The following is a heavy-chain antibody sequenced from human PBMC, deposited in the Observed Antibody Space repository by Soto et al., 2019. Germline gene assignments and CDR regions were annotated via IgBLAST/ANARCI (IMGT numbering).Heavy chain of an antibody. D-gene: IGHD6-13*01. CDR3: ARDIRQQLIREAPMDV. V-gene: IGHV3-74*01. CDR1: GFTFSSYW. Sequence: GGSLRLSCAASGFTFSSYWMHWVRQAPGKGLVWVSRINSDGSSTSYADSVKGRFTISRDNAKNTLYLQMNSLRAEDTAVYYCARDIRQQLIREAPMDVWGKGTTVTVSS. CDR2: INSDGSST. J-gene: IGHJ6*03.